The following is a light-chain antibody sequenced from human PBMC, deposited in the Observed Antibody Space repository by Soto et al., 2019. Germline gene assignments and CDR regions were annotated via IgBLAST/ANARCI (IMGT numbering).Light chain of an antibody. CDR3: QQYGSSPPRLT. CDR2: GAS. J-gene: IGKJ4*01. V-gene: IGKV3-20*01. CDR1: QSVSSSY. Sequence: EIVLTQSPGTLSLSPGERATLSCRASQSVSSSYLAWYQQKPGQAPRLLIYGASSRATGIPDRFSGSGSGTDITVTISRLEPEDFAVYYCQQYGSSPPRLTFGGGTKVEIK.